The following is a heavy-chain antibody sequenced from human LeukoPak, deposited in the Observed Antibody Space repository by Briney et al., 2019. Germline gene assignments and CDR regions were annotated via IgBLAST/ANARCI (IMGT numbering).Heavy chain of an antibody. CDR1: GFTFSIYA. D-gene: IGHD1-26*01. CDR2: IGDTT. J-gene: IGHJ4*02. CDR3: AKAFAFVGANFFDY. V-gene: IGHV3-23*01. Sequence: GGSLRLSCAASGFTFSIYAMSWVRQAPGKGLEWVSAIGDTTYYADSVEGRFAISRDNSKNTLYLQMNSLRAEDAAIYYCAKAFAFVGANFFDYWGQGTLVTVSS.